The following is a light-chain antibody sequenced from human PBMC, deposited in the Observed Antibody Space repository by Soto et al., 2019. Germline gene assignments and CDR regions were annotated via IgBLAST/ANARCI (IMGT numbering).Light chain of an antibody. Sequence: QSALTQPASVSGSPGQSITISCSGTRSDIGSYNYVAWYQQFPGKTPKILIYGVSNRPSGVSSRFSGSKSGNTASLTISGLQAEDEADYYCQSFDNSVSGSGVFGGGTKLTVL. J-gene: IGLJ3*02. V-gene: IGLV2-14*01. CDR1: RSDIGSYNY. CDR2: GVS. CDR3: QSFDNSVSGSGV.